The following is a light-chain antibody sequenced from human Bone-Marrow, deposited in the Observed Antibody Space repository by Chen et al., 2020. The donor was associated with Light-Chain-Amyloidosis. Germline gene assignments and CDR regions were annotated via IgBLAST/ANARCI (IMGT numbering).Light chain of an antibody. CDR2: GAS. V-gene: IGKV3-20*01. CDR1: QSIDNNY. CDR3: QQYGSSPRT. J-gene: IGKJ1*01. Sequence: EIVLTQSPRTLSLSPGERATLSCRASQSIDNNYLAWYQQKPGQAPRLLIYGASSRATGIPDRFSGSGSGTDFTLTISRLEPEDSAVYYCQQYGSSPRTFGQGTKVEIK.